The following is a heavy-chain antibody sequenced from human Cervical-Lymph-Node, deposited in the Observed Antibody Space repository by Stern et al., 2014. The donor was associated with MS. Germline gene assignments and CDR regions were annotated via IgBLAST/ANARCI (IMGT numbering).Heavy chain of an antibody. CDR2: SGSDGAT. CDR3: GEDLHYWSADA. D-gene: IGHD1-1*01. V-gene: IGHV3-23*04. J-gene: IGHJ5*02. CDR1: GFAFRNFA. Sequence: EVQLVESGGGLVQPGGSLRLSCVASGFAFRNFAMTWVRQAPGKGLEWISGSGSDGATHFAESVQGRFALSRDNSKNTLYLYMNSLRAEDTAVYYCGEDLHYWSADAWGQGTLVTVAS.